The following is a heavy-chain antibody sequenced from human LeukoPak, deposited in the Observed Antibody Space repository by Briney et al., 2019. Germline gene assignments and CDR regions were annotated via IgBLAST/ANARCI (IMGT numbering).Heavy chain of an antibody. CDR3: AGDYYDSSGYNY. CDR1: GFTVSSNY. Sequence: PGGSLRLSCAASGFTVSSNYMSWVRQAPGKGLEWVSVIYSGGSTYYADSVKGRFTISRDNSKNTLYLQMNSLRAEDMAVYYCAGDYYDSSGYNYWGQGTLVTVSS. CDR2: IYSGGST. D-gene: IGHD3-22*01. V-gene: IGHV3-53*01. J-gene: IGHJ4*02.